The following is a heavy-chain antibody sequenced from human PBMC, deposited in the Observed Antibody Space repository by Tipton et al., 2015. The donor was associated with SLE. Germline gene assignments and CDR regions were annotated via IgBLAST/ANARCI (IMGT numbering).Heavy chain of an antibody. J-gene: IGHJ4*02. CDR2: IYYTGNT. CDR3: ARDEYRYDATGYHLLGHFDF. Sequence: TLSLTCTVSGGSISSSSYYWGWIRQPPGKGLEWIGNIYYTGNTFYNPSLKSRVTISVDTSKNQFSLKLSSVTAADTAVYYCARDEYRYDATGYHLLGHFDFWGQGTRVTVSS. CDR1: GGSISSSSYY. V-gene: IGHV4-39*07. D-gene: IGHD3-22*01.